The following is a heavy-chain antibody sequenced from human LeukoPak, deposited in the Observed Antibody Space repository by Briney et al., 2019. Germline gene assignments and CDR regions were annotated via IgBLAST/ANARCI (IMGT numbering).Heavy chain of an antibody. J-gene: IGHJ2*01. CDR1: GGSFSIYY. CDR2: INHSGST. D-gene: IGHD1-26*01. CDR3: ARRRELLRSNWYFDL. V-gene: IGHV4-34*01. Sequence: PSETLSLTCSVYGGSFSIYYWSWIRQPPGKGLEWIGEINHSGSTNYNPSLKSRVTISVDTSKNQFSLRLSSVTAADTAVYYCARRRELLRSNWYFDLWGRGTLVTVSS.